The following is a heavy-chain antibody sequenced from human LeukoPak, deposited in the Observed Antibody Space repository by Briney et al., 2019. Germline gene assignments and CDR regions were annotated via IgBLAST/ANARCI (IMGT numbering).Heavy chain of an antibody. CDR3: ARVHLRSSGYGDY. D-gene: IGHD3-22*01. CDR1: GFTFSSYS. Sequence: GGSLRLFCAASGFTFSSYSMNWVRQAPGKGLEWVSSISSSSSYIYYADSVKGRFTISRDNAKNSLYLQMNSLRAEDTAVYYCARVHLRSSGYGDYWGQGTLVTVSS. J-gene: IGHJ4*02. CDR2: ISSSSSYI. V-gene: IGHV3-21*01.